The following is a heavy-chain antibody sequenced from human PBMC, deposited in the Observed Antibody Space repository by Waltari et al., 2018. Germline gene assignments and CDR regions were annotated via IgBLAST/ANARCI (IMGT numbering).Heavy chain of an antibody. CDR2: MSRRSDVI. D-gene: IGHD3-22*01. CDR1: GFTFSRHS. J-gene: IGHJ3*02. V-gene: IGHV3-21*06. CDR3: AREGAYDEVQAFDI. Sequence: EVQLVESGGGLVPPGGSLRLSCAASGFTFSRHSMTWVRQAPGKGLWWVLYMSRRSDVIDEADSMKGRFTISRDNAKNSLYLQMNNLRVEDTAVYYCAREGAYDEVQAFDIWGQGTMVTVSS.